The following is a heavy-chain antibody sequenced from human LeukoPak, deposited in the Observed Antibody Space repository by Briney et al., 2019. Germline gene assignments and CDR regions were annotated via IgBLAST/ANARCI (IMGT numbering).Heavy chain of an antibody. V-gene: IGHV4-59*01. J-gene: IGHJ5*02. CDR3: ARRIVATITSWFDP. Sequence: SETLSLTCTVSGGSISSYYWSWIRQPPGKGLEWIRYIYYSGSTNYNPSLKSRVTISVDTSKNQFSLKLSSVTAADTAVYYCARRIVATITSWFDPWGQGTLVTVSS. CDR2: IYYSGST. D-gene: IGHD5-12*01. CDR1: GGSISSYY.